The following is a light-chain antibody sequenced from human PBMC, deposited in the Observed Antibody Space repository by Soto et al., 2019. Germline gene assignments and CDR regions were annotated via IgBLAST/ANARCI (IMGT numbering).Light chain of an antibody. J-gene: IGKJ1*01. CDR1: QSISSW. CDR3: QQYNDYQET. CDR2: DAS. V-gene: IGKV1-5*01. Sequence: DIQMTQSPSTLSASVGDRVTITCRASQSISSWLAWYQQKPGKAPKLLIFDASSLESGVPSRFSGSGSGTEFTLTISSLQPDDFATYYCQQYNDYQETFGQGTKVDI.